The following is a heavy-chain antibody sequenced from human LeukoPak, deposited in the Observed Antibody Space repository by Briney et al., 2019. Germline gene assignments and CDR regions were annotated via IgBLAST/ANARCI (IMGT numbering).Heavy chain of an antibody. Sequence: GGSLRLSCTASGFTFGDYAMSWVRQVPGKGLEWVGFIRSKAYGGTTEYAASVKGRFTISRDDSKSIAYLQMNSLKTEDTAVYYCTRGGCSSTSCYWNYYYYGMDVWGQGTTVTVSS. CDR2: IRSKAYGGTT. V-gene: IGHV3-49*04. J-gene: IGHJ6*02. D-gene: IGHD2-2*01. CDR1: GFTFGDYA. CDR3: TRGGCSSTSCYWNYYYYGMDV.